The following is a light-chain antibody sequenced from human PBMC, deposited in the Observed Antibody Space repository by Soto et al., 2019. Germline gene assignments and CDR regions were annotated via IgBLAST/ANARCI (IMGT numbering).Light chain of an antibody. V-gene: IGLV2-14*01. CDR2: DVS. J-gene: IGLJ1*01. CDR1: RSDVGGYTY. CDR3: SSYTRSSTYV. Sequence: QSVLSQTASGSGSPGPAIPLSCPGPRSDVGGYTYVSWYQQHPGKAPKLMVYDVSNRPSGVSNRFSGSKSGNTASLTISGLQAEDEADYYCSSYTRSSTYVFGTASKVTV.